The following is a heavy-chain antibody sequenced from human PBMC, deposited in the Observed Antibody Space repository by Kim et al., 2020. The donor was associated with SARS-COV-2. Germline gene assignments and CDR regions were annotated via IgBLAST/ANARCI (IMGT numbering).Heavy chain of an antibody. CDR2: IYYSGST. CDR1: GGSISSSSYY. D-gene: IGHD5-12*01. V-gene: IGHV4-39*01. J-gene: IGHJ6*02. CDR3: ASLPDYGWLQFTDDYYYSYGMDV. Sequence: SETLSLTCTVSGGSISSSSYYWGWIRQPPGKGLEWIGSIYYSGSTYYNPSLKSRVTISVDTSKNQFSLKLSSVTAADTAVYYCASLPDYGWLQFTDDYYYSYGMDVWGQGTTVTVSS.